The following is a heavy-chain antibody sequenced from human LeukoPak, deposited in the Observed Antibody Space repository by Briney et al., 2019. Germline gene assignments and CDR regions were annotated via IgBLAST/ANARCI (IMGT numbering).Heavy chain of an antibody. Sequence: GGSLRLSCTASDFILSTYAMSWVRQAPGKGLEWVSSISGNGAHPYYADSVKGRFTISRDSSKNTLYLQMNSLRPEDTAVYYCASAGAPGRNYAGLDYWGQGTLVTVSS. J-gene: IGHJ4*02. V-gene: IGHV3-23*01. CDR1: DFILSTYA. D-gene: IGHD3-10*01. CDR2: ISGNGAHP. CDR3: ASAGAPGRNYAGLDY.